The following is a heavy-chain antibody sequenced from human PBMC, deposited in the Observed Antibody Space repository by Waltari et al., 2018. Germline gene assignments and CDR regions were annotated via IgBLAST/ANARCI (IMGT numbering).Heavy chain of an antibody. CDR2: IYSGGST. V-gene: IGHV3-53*01. D-gene: IGHD3-22*01. J-gene: IGHJ4*02. Sequence: EVQLVESGGGLIQPGGSLRLSCAASGFTVSSNYMSWVRQAPGKGLEWVSVIYSGGSTYYADSVTGRFTISRDNSKNTLDLQMNSLRAEDTAVYYCARVTFSSGVTRTGYFDYWGQGTLVTVSS. CDR1: GFTVSSNY. CDR3: ARVTFSSGVTRTGYFDY.